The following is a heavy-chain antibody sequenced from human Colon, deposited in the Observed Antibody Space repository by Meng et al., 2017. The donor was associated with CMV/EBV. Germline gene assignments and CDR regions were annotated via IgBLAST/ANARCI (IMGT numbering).Heavy chain of an antibody. CDR2: INPSGGST. Sequence: ASVKVSCKASGYTFTSYYIHWVRQAPGQGLEWMGIINPSGGSTSYAQKFQGRVTMTRDTSTSTVYMELSSLRSEDTAVYYCARALIVGASAGGNDYWGQGTLVTVSS. J-gene: IGHJ4*02. CDR1: GYTFTSYY. D-gene: IGHD1-26*01. V-gene: IGHV1-46*01. CDR3: ARALIVGASAGGNDY.